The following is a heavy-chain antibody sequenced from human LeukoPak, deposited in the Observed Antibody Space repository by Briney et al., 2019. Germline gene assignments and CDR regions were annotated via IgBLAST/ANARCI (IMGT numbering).Heavy chain of an antibody. V-gene: IGHV5-51*01. D-gene: IGHD1-26*01. Sequence: GESLKISCKGSGYSFTSYWIGWVRQMPGKGLEWMGIIYPGDSDTRYSPSFQGQVTISADKSISTAYLQWSSLKASDTAMYYCARQNDVGANVGDFDCWGQGTLVTVSS. CDR1: GYSFTSYW. CDR2: IYPGDSDT. CDR3: ARQNDVGANVGDFDC. J-gene: IGHJ4*02.